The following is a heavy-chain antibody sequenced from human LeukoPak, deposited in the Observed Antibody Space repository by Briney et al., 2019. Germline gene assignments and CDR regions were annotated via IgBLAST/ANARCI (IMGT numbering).Heavy chain of an antibody. CDR1: GYTFTGYY. CDR2: INLNSGGT. V-gene: IGHV1-2*02. CDR3: AAALDLDYNIISDY. Sequence: ASVKVSCTASGYTFTGYYIHWVRQAPGQGLQWMGWINLNSGGTNYAQKFQGRVTMTRDTSISTGYMELRRLRSDDTAVYYCAAALDLDYNIISDYWGQGTLVTVSS. J-gene: IGHJ4*02. D-gene: IGHD4-11*01.